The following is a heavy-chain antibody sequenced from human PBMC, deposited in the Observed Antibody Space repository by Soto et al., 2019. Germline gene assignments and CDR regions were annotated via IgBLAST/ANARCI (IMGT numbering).Heavy chain of an antibody. CDR1: GYTFTGYY. CDR2: INPNSGGT. J-gene: IGHJ5*02. D-gene: IGHD3-10*01. CDR3: ARESITMVRGVINSNWFDP. Sequence: GASVKVSCKASGYTFTGYYMHWVRQAPGQGLEWMGWINPNSGGTNYAQKFQGWVTMTRDTSISTAYMELSRLRFDDTAVYYCARESITMVRGVINSNWFDPWGQGTLVTVSS. V-gene: IGHV1-2*04.